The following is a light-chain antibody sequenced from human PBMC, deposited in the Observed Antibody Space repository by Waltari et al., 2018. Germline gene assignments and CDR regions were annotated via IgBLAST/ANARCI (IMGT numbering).Light chain of an antibody. Sequence: QLTQSPSSLSASVGDRVTLTCKVSQGVGTWLAWYQQKPGKAPKLLISRASNLDTGVPPRFSGSGSGTDFTLNINSLQPEDIATYYCQEHDNFPPTFGPGTKVEIK. CDR3: QEHDNFPPT. CDR1: QGVGTW. V-gene: IGKV1-33*01. CDR2: RAS. J-gene: IGKJ1*01.